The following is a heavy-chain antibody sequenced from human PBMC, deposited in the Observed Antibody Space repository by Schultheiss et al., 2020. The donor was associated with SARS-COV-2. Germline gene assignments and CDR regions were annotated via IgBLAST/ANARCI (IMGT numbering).Heavy chain of an antibody. CDR1: GGSFSKYA. CDR2: IIPLFGRA. CDR3: ARESPNWGFPPPGGDYGMDV. D-gene: IGHD7-27*01. V-gene: IGHV1-69*06. Sequence: SVKVSCKASGGSFSKYAISWVRQAPGQGLEWMGGIIPLFGRANYAQKFQGRVTITADKSTSTAYMDLISLRSEDTAVYYCARESPNWGFPPPGGDYGMDVWGQGTTVTVSS. J-gene: IGHJ6*02.